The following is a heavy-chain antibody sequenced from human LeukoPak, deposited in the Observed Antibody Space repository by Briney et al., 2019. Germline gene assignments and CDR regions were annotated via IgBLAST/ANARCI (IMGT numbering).Heavy chain of an antibody. J-gene: IGHJ4*02. CDR3: AKDWGNPKYFDC. CDR1: GFTFSSYG. CDR2: ISGSGGST. D-gene: IGHD3-16*01. Sequence: GGSLRLSCAASGFTFSSYGMSWVRQAPGKGLEWVSAISGSGGSTYYADSVKGRFTISRDNSKNTLYLQMNSLRADDTAVYYCAKDWGNPKYFDCWGQGTLVTVSS. V-gene: IGHV3-23*01.